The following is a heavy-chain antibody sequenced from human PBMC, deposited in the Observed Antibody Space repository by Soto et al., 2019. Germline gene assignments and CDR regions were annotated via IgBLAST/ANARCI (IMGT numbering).Heavy chain of an antibody. D-gene: IGHD3-16*01. Sequence: SVKASYKASGGTFITYAISWVRQAPGQGLEWMGGIIPIYGTANYAPKFQGRVTMTADESTSTVYMELSSLRAEDTAIYYCAGRLTTAASIDYWGQGTLVTSPQ. CDR1: GGTFITYA. J-gene: IGHJ4*02. CDR3: AGRLTTAASIDY. CDR2: IIPIYGTA. V-gene: IGHV1-69*13.